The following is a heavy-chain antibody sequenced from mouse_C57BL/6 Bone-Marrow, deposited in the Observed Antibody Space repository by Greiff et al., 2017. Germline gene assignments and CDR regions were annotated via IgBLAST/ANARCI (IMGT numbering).Heavy chain of an antibody. J-gene: IGHJ2*01. CDR1: GFTFSSYG. Sequence: VQLQQSGGDLVKPGGSLKLSCAASGFTFSSYGMSWVRQTPDKRLEWVATISSGGSYTYYPDSVKGRFTISRDNAKNTLYLQMSSLKSEDTAMYYCARQIVATSYYFDYWGQGTTLTVSS. V-gene: IGHV5-6*01. D-gene: IGHD1-1*01. CDR2: ISSGGSYT. CDR3: ARQIVATSYYFDY.